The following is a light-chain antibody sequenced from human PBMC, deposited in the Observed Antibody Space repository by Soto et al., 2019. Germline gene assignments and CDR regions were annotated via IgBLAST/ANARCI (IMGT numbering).Light chain of an antibody. V-gene: IGLV3-21*02. Sequence: SYELTQPPSVSVAPGQTARMTCGGENIGGKSVHWYQQKPGQAPVVVVFHDKDRPSGIPERFSGSNSGSAATRTIARVEAGDEADYFCQVWDSSSDEGVFGPGTKLTVL. CDR3: QVWDSSSDEGV. CDR1: NIGGKS. CDR2: HDK. J-gene: IGLJ1*01.